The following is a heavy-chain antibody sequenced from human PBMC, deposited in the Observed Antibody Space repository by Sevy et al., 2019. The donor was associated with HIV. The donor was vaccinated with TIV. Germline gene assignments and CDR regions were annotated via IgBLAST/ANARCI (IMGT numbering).Heavy chain of an antibody. Sequence: ASVKVACKASGYTFTSYGISWVRQAPGQGLEWMGWISAYNGNTNYAQKLQGRVTMTTDTSTSTAYMELRSLRSDDTAVYYCARGGITIFGSINYYYMDVWGKGTTVTVSS. CDR3: ARGGITIFGSINYYYMDV. CDR2: ISAYNGNT. CDR1: GYTFTSYG. V-gene: IGHV1-18*01. J-gene: IGHJ6*03. D-gene: IGHD3-3*01.